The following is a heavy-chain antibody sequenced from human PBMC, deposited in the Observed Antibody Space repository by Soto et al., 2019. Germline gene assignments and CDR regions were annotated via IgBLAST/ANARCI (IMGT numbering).Heavy chain of an antibody. Sequence: QVQLVQSGVEVKKLGASVKVSCTAYGYNLREYGVSWLRQAPGLGFEWMGWISGDNVNRRSSQKFQDRLTMTTDTSTNTASLELRSLRSDDTALYYCGREGQQLAQEQFFQFNGVDVWGQGTSVTVSS. CDR3: GREGQQLAQEQFFQFNGVDV. CDR1: GYNLREYG. D-gene: IGHD6-13*01. CDR2: ISGDNVNR. J-gene: IGHJ6*02. V-gene: IGHV1-18*01.